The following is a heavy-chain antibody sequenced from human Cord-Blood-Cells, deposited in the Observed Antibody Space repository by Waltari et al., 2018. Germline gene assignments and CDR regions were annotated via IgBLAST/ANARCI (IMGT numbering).Heavy chain of an antibody. V-gene: IGHV4-4*07. CDR3: ARDASLYYDFWSGYFPNNYYMDV. CDR2: IYTSGST. D-gene: IGHD3-3*01. J-gene: IGHJ6*03. CDR1: GGSISSYY. Sequence: QVQLQESGPGLVKPSETLSLTCTVSGGSISSYYWSWIRQPAGKGLEWIGRIYTSGSTNHNPSLKSRVTMSVDTSKNQFSLKLSSVTAADTAVYYCARDASLYYDFWSGYFPNNYYMDVWGKGTTVTVSS.